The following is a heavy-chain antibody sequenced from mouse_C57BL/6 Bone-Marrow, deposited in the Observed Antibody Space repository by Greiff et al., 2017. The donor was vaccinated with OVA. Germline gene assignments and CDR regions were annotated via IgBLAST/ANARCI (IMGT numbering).Heavy chain of an antibody. CDR3: ARMGGLRDWYFDV. V-gene: IGHV1-50*01. Sequence: QVQLQQPGAELVKPGASVKLSCKASGYTFTSYWMQWVKQRPGQGLEWIGEIDPSDSYTNYNQKFKGKATLTVDTSSSTAYMQLSSLTSEDSAVYYCARMGGLRDWYFDVWGTGTTVTVSS. CDR1: GYTFTSYW. CDR2: IDPSDSYT. J-gene: IGHJ1*03. D-gene: IGHD2-2*01.